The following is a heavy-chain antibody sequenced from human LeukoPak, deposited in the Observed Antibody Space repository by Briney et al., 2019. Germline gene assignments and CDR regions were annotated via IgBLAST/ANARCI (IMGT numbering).Heavy chain of an antibody. J-gene: IGHJ5*02. V-gene: IGHV4-31*03. CDR1: GGSISSGANY. CDR3: AKARDYEVGFDP. CDR2: IYYRGST. D-gene: IGHD4-17*01. Sequence: SQTLSLTCTVSGGSISSGANYWGWIRQYPGKGLEWIGYIYYRGSTYYNPSLKSRVTISLDTSKNQFSPNLASVTAADTAVYYCAKARDYEVGFDPWGQGTLVTVSS.